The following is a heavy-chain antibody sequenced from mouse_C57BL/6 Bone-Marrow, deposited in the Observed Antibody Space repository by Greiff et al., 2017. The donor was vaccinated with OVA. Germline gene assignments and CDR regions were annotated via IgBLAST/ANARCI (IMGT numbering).Heavy chain of an antibody. CDR1: GYSITSGYY. V-gene: IGHV3-6*01. CDR3: ARVAYYSNLFAY. D-gene: IGHD2-5*01. Sequence: EVKLMESGPGLVKPSQSLSLTCSVTGYSITSGYYWNWIRQFPGNKLEWMGYISYDGSNNYNPSLKNRISITRDTSKNQFFLKLNSVTTEDTAAYYCARVAYYSNLFAYWGQGTLVTVSA. CDR2: ISYDGSN. J-gene: IGHJ3*01.